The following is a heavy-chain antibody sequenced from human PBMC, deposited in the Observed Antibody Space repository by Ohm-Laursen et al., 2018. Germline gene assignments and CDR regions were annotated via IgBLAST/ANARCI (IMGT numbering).Heavy chain of an antibody. CDR3: AKARSPGIYFLPFDV. V-gene: IGHV3-9*01. D-gene: IGHD2/OR15-2a*01. Sequence: SLRLSCSASGFTFSNYAIHWVRQAPGKGLEWVSGVSWNSDTTGYAVSVKGRFTITRDNAKNSVYLQMNSLRPEDTALYYCAKARSPGIYFLPFDVWGQGAMVTVSS. J-gene: IGHJ3*01. CDR1: GFTFSNYA. CDR2: VSWNSDTT.